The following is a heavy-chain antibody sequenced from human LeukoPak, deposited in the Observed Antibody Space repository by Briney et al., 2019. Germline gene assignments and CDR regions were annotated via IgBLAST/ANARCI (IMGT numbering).Heavy chain of an antibody. D-gene: IGHD3-3*01. J-gene: IGHJ4*02. CDR3: AKSPGYDFWSAQTGGYFDY. CDR1: GFTFSSYA. Sequence: PGGSLRLSCAASGFTFSSYAMHWVRQAPGKGLEWVAVISYDGSNKYYADSVKGRFTISRDNSKNTLYLQMNSLRAEDTAVYYCAKSPGYDFWSAQTGGYFDYWGQGTLVTVSS. V-gene: IGHV3-30-3*02. CDR2: ISYDGSNK.